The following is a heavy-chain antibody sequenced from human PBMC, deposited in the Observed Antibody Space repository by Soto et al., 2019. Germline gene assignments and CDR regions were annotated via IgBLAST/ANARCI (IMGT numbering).Heavy chain of an antibody. V-gene: IGHV3-30*18. Sequence: QVQLVESGGGVVQPGRSLRLSCAASGFTFSSYGMHWVRQAPGKALEWVAGISYDGSNKYYADSVKDRFTISRDNSKNALCLQMNRLRAEDTGVYYCEKDYRSRPGGYAPVDYYYGRDACGQGTTVTVSS. J-gene: IGHJ6*02. CDR1: GFTFSSYG. D-gene: IGHD5-12*01. CDR2: ISYDGSNK. CDR3: EKDYRSRPGGYAPVDYYYGRDA.